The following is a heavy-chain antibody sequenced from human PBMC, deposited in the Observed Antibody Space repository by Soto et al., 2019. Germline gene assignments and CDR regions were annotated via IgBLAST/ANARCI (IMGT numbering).Heavy chain of an antibody. CDR1: GYSFTTYW. D-gene: IGHD3-3*01. V-gene: IGHV5-51*01. CDR3: GTRGGNYDFWSGYHAFDF. Sequence: EVQLVQSGAEVKKPGESLKISCKGSGYSFTTYWIGWVRQMPGKGLEWMGIIYPGDSDTRYSPSFQGQVTISVDKSISTAYLQWSSLKASDTAMYYCGTRGGNYDFWSGYHAFDFWGQGTMVTVSS. J-gene: IGHJ3*01. CDR2: IYPGDSDT.